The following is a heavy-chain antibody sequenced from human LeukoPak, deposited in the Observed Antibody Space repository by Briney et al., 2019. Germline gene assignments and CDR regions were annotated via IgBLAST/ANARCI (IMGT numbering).Heavy chain of an antibody. V-gene: IGHV1-24*01. J-gene: IGHJ5*02. CDR2: FDTEDGET. D-gene: IGHD3-3*01. Sequence: ASVKVSCKVSGYTLTELSMHWVRQAPGKGLEWMGGFDTEDGETIYAQKFQGRVTMTEDTSTDTAYMELSSLRSEDTAVYYCATLRFLEWLSPNNWFDPWGQGTLVTVSS. CDR3: ATLRFLEWLSPNNWFDP. CDR1: GYTLTELS.